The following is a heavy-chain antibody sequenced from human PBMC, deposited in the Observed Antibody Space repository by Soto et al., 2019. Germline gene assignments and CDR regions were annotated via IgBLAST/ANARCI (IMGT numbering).Heavy chain of an antibody. V-gene: IGHV1-18*01. D-gene: IGHD2-15*01. CDR3: ARDRCSGGSCDYYGMDV. J-gene: IGHJ6*02. CDR1: GYTFTSYG. Sequence: GASVKVSCKASGYTFTSYGISWVRQAPGQGLEWMGWISAYNGNTNYAQKLQGRVTMTTDTSTSTAYMELRRLRSDDTAVYYCARDRCSGGSCDYYGMDVWGQGTTVTVSS. CDR2: ISAYNGNT.